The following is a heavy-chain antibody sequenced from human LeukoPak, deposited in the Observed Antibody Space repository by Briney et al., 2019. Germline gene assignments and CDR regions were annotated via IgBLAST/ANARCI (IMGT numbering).Heavy chain of an antibody. D-gene: IGHD4-23*01. V-gene: IGHV4-39*07. CDR2: IYYSGST. CDR3: ARVNSAVVRPYYFDH. CDR1: GGSISRSSYY. J-gene: IGHJ4*02. Sequence: SETLSLTCTVSGGSISRSSYYWGWIRQPPGKGLEWIGSIYYSGSTYYNPSLKSRVTISVDTSKNQFSLKLSSVTAADTAVYYCARVNSAVVRPYYFDHWGQGTLVTVSS.